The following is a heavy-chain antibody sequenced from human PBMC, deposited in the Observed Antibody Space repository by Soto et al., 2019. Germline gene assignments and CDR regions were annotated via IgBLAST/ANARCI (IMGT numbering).Heavy chain of an antibody. CDR3: ARGFAYCGCDCYPYYFDY. CDR1: GFTFSSYA. J-gene: IGHJ4*02. Sequence: QVQLVESGGGVVQPGRSLRLSCAASGFTFSSYAMHWVRQAPGKGLEWVAVISYDGSNKYYADSVKGRFTISRDNSKNTLYLHMNSLRAEDTAVYYCARGFAYCGCDCYPYYFDYWGQGTLVTVSS. D-gene: IGHD2-21*02. V-gene: IGHV3-30-3*01. CDR2: ISYDGSNK.